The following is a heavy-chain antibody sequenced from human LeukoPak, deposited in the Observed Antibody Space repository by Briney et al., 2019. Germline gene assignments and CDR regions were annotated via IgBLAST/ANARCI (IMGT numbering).Heavy chain of an antibody. V-gene: IGHV3-23*01. CDR3: ANGGSIAVATPLDY. CDR1: GVTFSSYA. J-gene: IGHJ4*02. D-gene: IGHD6-19*01. CDR2: ITGSGGST. Sequence: GGSLRLSCAASGVTFSSYAMSWVRQAPGKGREWVSGITGSGGSTYYADSVKGRFTISRDNSKNTLYLQMNSLRAEDTAVYYCANGGSIAVATPLDYWGQGTLVTVSS.